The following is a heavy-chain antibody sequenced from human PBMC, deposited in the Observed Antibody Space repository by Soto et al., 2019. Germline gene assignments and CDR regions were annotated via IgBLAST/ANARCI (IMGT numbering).Heavy chain of an antibody. D-gene: IGHD1-1*01. J-gene: IGHJ6*03. Sequence: PGGSLRLSCAASGFTFSIYSMSLVRQTPGKGLDWVSGINDNGSSTNYAESVKGRFSISRDNSKNTVYLQMNSLRVEDTAVYYCEKFDDDYYYMDVWGKGTTVTVSS. CDR1: GFTFSIYS. CDR3: EKFDDDYYYMDV. CDR2: INDNGSST. V-gene: IGHV3-23*01.